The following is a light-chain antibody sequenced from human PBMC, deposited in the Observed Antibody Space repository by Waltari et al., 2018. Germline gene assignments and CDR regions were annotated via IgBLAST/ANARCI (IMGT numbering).Light chain of an antibody. Sequence: DIQLTQSPSFLSASVGDRVTITCRASQGISSYLAWYQQKPGKAPKLLIYAASTLQRGVPSRFSGSGSGTEFTLTISSLQPEDFATYYCQQLNSYPRRFTFGPGTKVDIK. CDR1: QGISSY. J-gene: IGKJ3*01. CDR3: QQLNSYPRRFT. CDR2: AAS. V-gene: IGKV1-9*01.